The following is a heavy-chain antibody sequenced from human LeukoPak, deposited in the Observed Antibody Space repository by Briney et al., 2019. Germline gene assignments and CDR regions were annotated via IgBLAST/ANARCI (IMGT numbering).Heavy chain of an antibody. V-gene: IGHV5-51*01. D-gene: IGHD3-10*01. CDR1: GYNFTPYW. Sequence: GESLKISCQSSGYNFTPYWIVWVRQMPGKGLEWMGITFAGYSYSIYSPSFQGQVTISADKSISTAYLQWSSLKASDTAMYYCARHEIYYYGSGSSPQEFDYWGQGTLVTVSS. CDR2: TFAGYSYS. J-gene: IGHJ4*02. CDR3: ARHEIYYYGSGSSPQEFDY.